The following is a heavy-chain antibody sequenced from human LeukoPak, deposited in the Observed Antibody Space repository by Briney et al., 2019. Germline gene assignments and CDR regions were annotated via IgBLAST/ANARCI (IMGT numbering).Heavy chain of an antibody. CDR2: IPYDGSNK. CDR1: GFTFSSYA. V-gene: IGHV3-30*04. Sequence: GGSLRLSCAASGFTFSSYAMHWVRQAPGKGLEWVAVIPYDGSNKYYADSVKGRFTISRDNSKNTLYLQMNSLRAEDTAVYYCARGGYYYDSSGYYEWGQGTLVTVSS. D-gene: IGHD3-22*01. J-gene: IGHJ4*02. CDR3: ARGGYYYDSSGYYE.